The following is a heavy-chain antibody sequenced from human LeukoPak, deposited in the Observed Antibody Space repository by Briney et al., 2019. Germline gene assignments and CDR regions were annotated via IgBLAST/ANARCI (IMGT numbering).Heavy chain of an antibody. Sequence: SETLSLTCAVYGGSFSGYYWSWIRQPPGKGLEWIGEINHSGSTNYNPSLKSRVTISVDTSKNQFSLKLSSVTAADTAVYYCARGNRRRIVPHTGIWFDPWGQGTLVTVSS. V-gene: IGHV4-34*01. J-gene: IGHJ5*02. D-gene: IGHD2-2*01. CDR1: GGSFSGYY. CDR3: ARGNRRRIVPHTGIWFDP. CDR2: INHSGST.